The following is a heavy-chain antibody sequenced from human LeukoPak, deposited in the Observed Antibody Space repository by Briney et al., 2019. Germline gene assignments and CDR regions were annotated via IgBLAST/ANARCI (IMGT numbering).Heavy chain of an antibody. J-gene: IGHJ4*02. CDR3: VTDLTTY. D-gene: IGHD3-9*01. Sequence: PGGSLRLSCAASGINFDKAWMTWVRQTPGKGLEWLGLMKSKPDGETTIYAASVKDRFIISRDDSTSTLYLQMNSLKTEDTGVYYCVTDLTTYWGQGTLVTVSS. CDR1: GINFDKAW. CDR2: MKSKPDGETT. V-gene: IGHV3-15*01.